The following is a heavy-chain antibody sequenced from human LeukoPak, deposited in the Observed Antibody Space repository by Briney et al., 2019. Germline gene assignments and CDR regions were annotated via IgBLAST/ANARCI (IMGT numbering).Heavy chain of an antibody. CDR2: IYYSGST. D-gene: IGHD1-26*01. V-gene: IGHV4-39*01. J-gene: IGHJ4*02. CDR3: ASQNSGSYFPFDY. CDR1: GGSISSSSYY. Sequence: PSETLSLTCTVSGGSISSSSYYWGWIRQPPGKGLEWIGSIYYSGSTYYNPSLKSRVTISVDTSKNQFSLKLSSVTAADTAVYYCASQNSGSYFPFDYWGQGTLVTVSS.